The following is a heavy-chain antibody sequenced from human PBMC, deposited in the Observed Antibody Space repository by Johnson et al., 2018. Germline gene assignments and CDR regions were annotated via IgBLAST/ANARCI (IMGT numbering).Heavy chain of an antibody. CDR1: GFTFNNYA. V-gene: IGHV3-30-3*01. CDR2: ISYDGSDN. J-gene: IGHJ3*02. CDR3: AREKTAAAAFDI. Sequence: QVQLVQSGGGVVQPGRSLRLSCAASGFTFNNYAMHWVRQAPGKGLEWVAVISYDGSDNYYADSVNGRFTISRDNSRTTLYLQMNSLRAEDTAVYYCAREKTAAAAFDIWGQGTMVTVSS. D-gene: IGHD6-13*01.